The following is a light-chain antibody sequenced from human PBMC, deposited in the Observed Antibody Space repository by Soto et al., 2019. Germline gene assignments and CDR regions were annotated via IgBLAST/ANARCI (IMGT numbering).Light chain of an antibody. CDR2: EVS. CDR3: CSYASSSTLAV. CDR1: SSDVGSYNL. J-gene: IGLJ7*01. V-gene: IGLV2-23*02. Sequence: QSVLTQPASVSGSPGQSITISCTGTSSDVGSYNLVSWYQQHPTKAPKLMIYEVSKRPSGVSNRFSGSKSDNTASLTISGLQAEDEADYYCCSYASSSTLAVFGGGTKLTVL.